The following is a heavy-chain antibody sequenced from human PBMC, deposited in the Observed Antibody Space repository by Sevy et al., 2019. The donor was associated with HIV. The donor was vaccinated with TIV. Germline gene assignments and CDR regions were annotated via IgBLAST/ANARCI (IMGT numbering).Heavy chain of an antibody. Sequence: GGSLRLSCTASGFTFDDYAMSWFRQAPGKGLDWVAFITRNSYEAYGGTTEYAASVKGGLMISRDDSKSMAYLQMNSLKSEETAVYYCSRGLATADTPEYYFDYWGQGSLVTVSS. D-gene: IGHD5-12*01. CDR2: ITRNSYEAYGGTT. CDR1: GFTFDDYA. J-gene: IGHJ4*02. CDR3: SRGLATADTPEYYFDY. V-gene: IGHV3-49*03.